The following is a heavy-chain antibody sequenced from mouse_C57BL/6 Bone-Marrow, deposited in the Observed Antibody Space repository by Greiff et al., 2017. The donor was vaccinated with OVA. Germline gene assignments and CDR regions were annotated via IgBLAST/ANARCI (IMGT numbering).Heavy chain of an antibody. J-gene: IGHJ2*01. D-gene: IGHD3-1*01. CDR1: GYTFTSYW. CDR3: ARLGY. CDR2: IDPSDSYT. V-gene: IGHV1-59*01. Sequence: VQLQQPGAELERPGTSVKLSCKASGYTFTSYWMHWVKQRPGQGLEWIGVIDPSDSYTNYNQKFKGKATLTVDTSSSTAYMQLSSLTSEDSAVYYCARLGYWGQGTTLTVSS.